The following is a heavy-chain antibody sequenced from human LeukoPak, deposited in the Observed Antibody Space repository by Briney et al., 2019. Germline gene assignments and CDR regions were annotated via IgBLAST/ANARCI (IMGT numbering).Heavy chain of an antibody. CDR1: GFTFSSYG. V-gene: IGHV3-30*18. CDR3: AKDLGYYDSSGYSPHYYYGMDV. D-gene: IGHD3-22*01. CDR2: ISYDGSNK. Sequence: GGSLRLSCAASGFTFSSYGMHWVRQAPGKGLEWVAVISYDGSNKYYADSVKGRFTISRDNSKNTLYLQMNSLRAEDTAVYYCAKDLGYYDSSGYSPHYYYGMDVWGQGTTVTVSS. J-gene: IGHJ6*02.